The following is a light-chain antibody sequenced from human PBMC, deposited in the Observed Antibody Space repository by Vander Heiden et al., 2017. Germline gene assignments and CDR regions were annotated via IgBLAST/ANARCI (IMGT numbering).Light chain of an antibody. CDR1: SSNIGNNY. V-gene: IGLV1-51*01. CDR3: ATWDTSLSAVV. J-gene: IGLJ2*01. Sequence: SVLTQPPSVSAAPGPSVTISCSGRSSNIGNNYVSWYQHLPGTSPKLLIYDNNKRPSGIPDRFSGSKSGTSATLGITGLQTGDEADYYCATWDTSLSAVVFGGGTKLTVL. CDR2: DNN.